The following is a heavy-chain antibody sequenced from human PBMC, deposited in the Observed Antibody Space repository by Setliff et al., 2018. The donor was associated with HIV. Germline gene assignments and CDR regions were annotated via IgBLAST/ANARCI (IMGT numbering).Heavy chain of an antibody. V-gene: IGHV3-74*01. D-gene: IGHD3-10*01. CDR2: INSDGSST. CDR1: GFTLSRYW. J-gene: IGHJ6*03. Sequence: LRLSCVASGFTLSRYWMHWVRQAPGKGLVWVSRINSDGSSTGYADSVEGRFTISRDNAKNTLYLQMNSLRAEDTAVYYCSRSRGIGNYYMDGWGTGTTVTVSS. CDR3: SRSRGIGNYYMDG.